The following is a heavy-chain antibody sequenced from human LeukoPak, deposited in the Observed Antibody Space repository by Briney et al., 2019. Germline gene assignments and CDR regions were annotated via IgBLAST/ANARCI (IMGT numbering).Heavy chain of an antibody. CDR2: ISGSGGST. J-gene: IGHJ5*02. CDR1: GFTFSSYA. CDR3: AKDLTPQPANAWFDP. Sequence: GGSLRLSCAASGFTFSSYAMSWVRQAPGKGLEWVSSISGSGGSTYYADSVKGRFSISRDNSKNTLYLQVNSLRADDTAVYYCAKDLTPQPANAWFDPWGQGTLVTVSS. D-gene: IGHD2-2*01. V-gene: IGHV3-23*01.